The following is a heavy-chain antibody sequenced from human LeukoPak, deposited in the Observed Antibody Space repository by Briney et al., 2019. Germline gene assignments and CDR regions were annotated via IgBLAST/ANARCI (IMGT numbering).Heavy chain of an antibody. CDR1: GSTFSNAW. CDR2: IKSKTDGGTT. Sequence: AGGSLRLSCAASGSTFSNAWMSWVRQAPGKGLEWVGRIKSKTDGGTTDYAAPVKGRFTISRDDSKNTLYLQMNSLKTEDTAVYYCTTGDILTGYQLWGQGTMVTVSS. CDR3: TTGDILTGYQL. J-gene: IGHJ3*01. V-gene: IGHV3-15*01. D-gene: IGHD3-9*01.